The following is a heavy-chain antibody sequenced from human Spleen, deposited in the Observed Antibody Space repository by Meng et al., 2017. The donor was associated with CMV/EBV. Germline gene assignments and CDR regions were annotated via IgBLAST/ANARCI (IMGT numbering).Heavy chain of an antibody. V-gene: IGHV1-2*02. CDR3: ARGSGRYFYYFDY. D-gene: IGHD1-26*01. Sequence: ASGDPFTSYGISWVRQAPGQGLEWMGWSNPDSGATEYAQKFQGRVTMTRDTSISTAYMELSSLRSDDTAVYYCARGSGRYFYYFDYWGQGTLVTVSS. CDR1: GDPFTSYG. CDR2: SNPDSGAT. J-gene: IGHJ4*02.